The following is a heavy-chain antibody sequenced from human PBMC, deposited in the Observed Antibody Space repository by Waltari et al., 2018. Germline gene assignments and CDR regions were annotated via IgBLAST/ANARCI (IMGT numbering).Heavy chain of an antibody. CDR2: IYYSGST. CDR3: ASSIAAADRWFDP. V-gene: IGHV4-39*07. J-gene: IGHJ5*02. Sequence: QLQLQESGPGLVKTSETLSLTCTVSGGPFSSSSYYCGCLLQPPGKGLEWIGSIYYSGSTDYNPSLKSRVTISVDTSKNQSSLKLSSVTAADTAVYYCASSIAAADRWFDPWGQGTLVTVSS. CDR1: GGPFSSSSYY. D-gene: IGHD6-13*01.